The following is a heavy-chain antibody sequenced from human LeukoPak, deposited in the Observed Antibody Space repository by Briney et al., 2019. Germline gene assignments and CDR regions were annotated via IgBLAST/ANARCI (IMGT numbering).Heavy chain of an antibody. CDR3: ARDVTAVAGTPAFDI. D-gene: IGHD6-19*01. CDR2: IYTSGST. CDR1: GGSISSYY. J-gene: IGHJ3*02. V-gene: IGHV4-4*07. Sequence: SETLSLTCTVSGGSISSYYWSWIRQPAGKGLEWIGRIYTSGSTNYNPSLKSPVTMSVDTSKNQFSLKLSSVTAADTAVYYCARDVTAVAGTPAFDIWGQVTMVTVSS.